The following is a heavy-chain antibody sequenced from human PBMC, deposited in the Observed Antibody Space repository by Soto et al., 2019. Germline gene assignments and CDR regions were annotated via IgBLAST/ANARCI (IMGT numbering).Heavy chain of an antibody. D-gene: IGHD3-9*01. V-gene: IGHV4-59*01. CDR2: IYYTGTT. Sequence: PSETLSLTCTVSGGSISSYYWSWIRQPPGKGLEWIGYIYYTGTTNYNPSHKSRDTISVDTSKNQFSLKLSSVTAADTAVYYCARGVYYDILTGPTLIDYWGQGTLVTVS. CDR1: GGSISSYY. J-gene: IGHJ4*02. CDR3: ARGVYYDILTGPTLIDY.